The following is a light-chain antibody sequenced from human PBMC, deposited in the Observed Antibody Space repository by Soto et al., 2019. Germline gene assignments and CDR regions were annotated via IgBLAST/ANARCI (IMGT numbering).Light chain of an antibody. CDR1: QSVSGY. Sequence: ENVLTQSPVTLSLSLGERATLSCRASQSVSGYLAWYQQIPGQAPRLLIYDVSQRAPGIPARFTGSGSGTDFTLTISRLEPEDFAVYYCQQYDRSLFTFGPGTKVDIK. V-gene: IGKV3-20*01. CDR3: QQYDRSLFT. J-gene: IGKJ3*01. CDR2: DVS.